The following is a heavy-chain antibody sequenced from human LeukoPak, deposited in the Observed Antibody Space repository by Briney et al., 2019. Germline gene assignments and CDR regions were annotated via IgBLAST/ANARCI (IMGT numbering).Heavy chain of an antibody. CDR3: ARQRDYGDYNVDAFDI. V-gene: IGHV5-51*01. D-gene: IGHD4-17*01. CDR2: IYPGDSDT. CDR1: GYSFTSYC. J-gene: IGHJ3*02. Sequence: GESLKISCKGSGYSFTSYCIGWVRQMPGKGLEWMGIIYPGDSDTRYSPSFQGQATISADKSISTAYLQWSSLKASDTAMYYCARQRDYGDYNVDAFDIWGQGTMVTVSS.